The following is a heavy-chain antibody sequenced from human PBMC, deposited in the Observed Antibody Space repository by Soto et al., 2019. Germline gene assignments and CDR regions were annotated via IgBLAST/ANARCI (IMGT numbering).Heavy chain of an antibody. CDR1: GFTFDDYA. CDR2: ISWNSGSI. V-gene: IGHV3-9*01. J-gene: IGHJ4*02. D-gene: IGHD6-13*01. Sequence: EVQLVESGGGLVQLGRSLRLSCAASGFTFDDYAMHWVRQAPGKGLEWVSGISWNSGSIGYADSVKGRFTISRDNAKNSLYLQMNSLRAEDTALYYCAKDKRASSWYYFDYWGQGTLVTVSS. CDR3: AKDKRASSWYYFDY.